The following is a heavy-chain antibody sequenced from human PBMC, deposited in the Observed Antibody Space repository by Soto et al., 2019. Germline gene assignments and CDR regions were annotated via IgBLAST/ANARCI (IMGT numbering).Heavy chain of an antibody. J-gene: IGHJ3*02. Sequence: QVQLVQSGAEVKKPGASVKVSCKASGYTFTSYGIIWVRQAPGQGLEWKGWISAYNGNTNYAQKLQGRVTMTTDTSTSTAYMELRSLRSDDTAVYYCAREQGVFYDFWRGYPPHAFDIWGQGTMVTVSS. D-gene: IGHD3-3*01. V-gene: IGHV1-18*01. CDR1: GYTFTSYG. CDR2: ISAYNGNT. CDR3: AREQGVFYDFWRGYPPHAFDI.